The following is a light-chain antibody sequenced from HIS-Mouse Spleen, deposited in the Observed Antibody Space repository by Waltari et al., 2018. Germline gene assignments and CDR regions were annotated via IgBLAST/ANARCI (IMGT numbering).Light chain of an antibody. CDR1: SSNIGSNY. Sequence: QSVLTQPPSAAGTPGQRVTISCSGISSNIGSNYVSWYQQLPGTAPKLLIYRNNPRPSGVPDRFSGSKSGTSASLAISGLRSEDEADYYCAAWDDSLSGPVFGGGTKLTVL. V-gene: IGLV1-47*01. CDR3: AAWDDSLSGPV. CDR2: RNN. J-gene: IGLJ3*02.